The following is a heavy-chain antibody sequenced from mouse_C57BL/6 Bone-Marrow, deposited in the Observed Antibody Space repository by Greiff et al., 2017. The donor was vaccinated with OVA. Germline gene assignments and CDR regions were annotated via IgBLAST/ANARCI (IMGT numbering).Heavy chain of an antibody. Sequence: EVKLVESGGGLVQPGGSLKLSCAASGFTFSDYYMYWVRQTPEKRLEWVAYISNGGGSTYYPDTVKGRFTISRDNAKNTLYLQMSRLKSEDTAMYYCARHETGDPYAMDYWGQGTSVTVSS. CDR2: ISNGGGST. D-gene: IGHD3-3*01. CDR3: ARHETGDPYAMDY. J-gene: IGHJ4*01. V-gene: IGHV5-12*01. CDR1: GFTFSDYY.